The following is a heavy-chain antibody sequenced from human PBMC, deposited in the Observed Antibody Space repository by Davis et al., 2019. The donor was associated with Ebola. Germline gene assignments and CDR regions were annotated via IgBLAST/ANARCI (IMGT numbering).Heavy chain of an antibody. CDR2: IRSKANSYAT. D-gene: IGHD3-22*01. CDR3: TSGYSLGGEAEGDY. Sequence: PGGSLRLSCAASGFTFSGSAMHWVRQASGKGLEWVGRIRSKANSYATAYAASVKGRFTISRDDSKNTAYLQMNSLKTEDTAVYYCTSGYSLGGEAEGDYWGQGTLVTVSS. V-gene: IGHV3-73*01. J-gene: IGHJ4*02. CDR1: GFTFSGSA.